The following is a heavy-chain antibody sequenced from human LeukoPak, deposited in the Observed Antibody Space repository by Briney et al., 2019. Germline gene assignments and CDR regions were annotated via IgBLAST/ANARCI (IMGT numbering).Heavy chain of an antibody. D-gene: IGHD5-12*01. J-gene: IGHJ6*03. CDR3: ARLMTGYDTPYYYYYMDV. V-gene: IGHV4-39*07. Sequence: SETLSLTCTVSGGSISSSSYYWGWLRQPPGTGLEWIGSIYYSGSTYYNPSLKSRVTISVDTSKSQFSLKLSSVTAADTAVYYCARLMTGYDTPYYYYYMDVWGKGTTVTISS. CDR2: IYYSGST. CDR1: GGSISSSSYY.